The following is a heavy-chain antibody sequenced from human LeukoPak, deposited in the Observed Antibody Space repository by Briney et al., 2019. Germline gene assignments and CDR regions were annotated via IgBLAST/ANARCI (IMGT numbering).Heavy chain of an antibody. CDR2: INSDGSST. CDR1: GFTFSSYA. Sequence: GGSLRLSCAASGFTFSSYAMSWVRQAPGKGLVWVSRINSDGSSTSYADSVKGRFTISRDNAKNTLYLQMNSLRAEDTAVYYCARASLAVAGILGYWGQGTLVTVSS. CDR3: ARASLAVAGILGY. V-gene: IGHV3-74*01. D-gene: IGHD6-19*01. J-gene: IGHJ4*02.